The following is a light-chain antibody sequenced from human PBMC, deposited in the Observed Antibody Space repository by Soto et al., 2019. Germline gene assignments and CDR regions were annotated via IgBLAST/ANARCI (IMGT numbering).Light chain of an antibody. J-gene: IGLJ2*01. Sequence: QSVLTQPPSVSAAPGQKVTICCSGSSSNIGNNYVSWYQQLPGTAPKLLIYDNNKRPSGIPDRFSGSKSGTSATLGITGLQTGDEADYYCGTWDSSLSFVVFGGGTQLTVL. CDR1: SSNIGNNY. CDR3: GTWDSSLSFVV. CDR2: DNN. V-gene: IGLV1-51*01.